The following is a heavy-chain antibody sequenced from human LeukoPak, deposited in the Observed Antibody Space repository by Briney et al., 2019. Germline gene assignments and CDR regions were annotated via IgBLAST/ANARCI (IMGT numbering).Heavy chain of an antibody. CDR3: AKDSWHVWGSYRSKMDY. CDR1: AFTFDDYA. D-gene: IGHD3-16*02. CDR2: ISWNSGSI. J-gene: IGHJ4*02. V-gene: IGHV3-9*01. Sequence: GGSLRLSCAASAFTFDDYAMHWVRQAPGKGLEWDSGISWNSGSIGYADSVGGRFAISRDNARNSLYLQLNSLRAEDTAFYYCAKDSWHVWGSYRSKMDYWGQGTLVTVSS.